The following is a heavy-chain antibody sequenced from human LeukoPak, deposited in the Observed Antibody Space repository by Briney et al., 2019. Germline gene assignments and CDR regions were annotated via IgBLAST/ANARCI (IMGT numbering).Heavy chain of an antibody. CDR1: GFAFSTYA. D-gene: IGHD4-17*01. CDR2: VSNSGYST. J-gene: IGHJ4*02. CDR3: AKEGVLYYGDYDY. V-gene: IGHV3-23*01. Sequence: PGGSLRLSCAASGFAFSTYAMSWVRQAPGKGLEWVSGVSNSGYSTYYADSVKGRFTISRDNSKNTLYLQLSSLRAEDTAVYYCAKEGVLYYGDYDYWGQGTLVTVSS.